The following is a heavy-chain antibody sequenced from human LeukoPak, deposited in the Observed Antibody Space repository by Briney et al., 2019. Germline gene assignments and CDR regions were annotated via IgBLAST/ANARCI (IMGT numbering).Heavy chain of an antibody. CDR1: GYTFSKYA. Sequence: ASVKVSCKASGYTFSKYAITWVRQAPGQGLEWMGWIIPIFGTANYAQKFQGRVTITADESTSTAYMELSSLRSEDTAVYYCARDLGYCSSTSCYTDFDYWGQGTLVTVSS. J-gene: IGHJ4*02. D-gene: IGHD2-2*02. CDR2: IIPIFGTA. V-gene: IGHV1-69*13. CDR3: ARDLGYCSSTSCYTDFDY.